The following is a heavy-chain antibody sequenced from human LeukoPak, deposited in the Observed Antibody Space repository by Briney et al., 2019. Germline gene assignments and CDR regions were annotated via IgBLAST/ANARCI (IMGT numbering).Heavy chain of an antibody. V-gene: IGHV1-46*01. D-gene: IGHD6-19*01. CDR2: INPSGGST. J-gene: IGHJ4*02. Sequence: ASVKVSCKASGYTFTSYYMHWVRQAPGQGLEWMGIINPSGGSTSYAQKFQGRVTVTRDMSTSTVYMELSSLRSEDTAVYYCARGGIAVAGDYWGQGTLVTVSS. CDR3: ARGGIAVAGDY. CDR1: GYTFTSYY.